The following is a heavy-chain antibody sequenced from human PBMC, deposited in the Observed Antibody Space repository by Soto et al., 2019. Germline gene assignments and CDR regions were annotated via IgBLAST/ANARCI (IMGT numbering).Heavy chain of an antibody. CDR2: IWYDGSNK. CDR3: ARAYCSGGSCYFSYYYYMDV. V-gene: IGHV3-33*01. J-gene: IGHJ6*03. Sequence: GGSLRLSCAASGFTFSSYGMHWVRQAPGKGLEWVAVIWYDGSNKYYADSVKGRFTISRDNSKNTLYLQMNSLRAEDTAVYYCARAYCSGGSCYFSYYYYMDVWGKGTTVTVSS. D-gene: IGHD2-15*01. CDR1: GFTFSSYG.